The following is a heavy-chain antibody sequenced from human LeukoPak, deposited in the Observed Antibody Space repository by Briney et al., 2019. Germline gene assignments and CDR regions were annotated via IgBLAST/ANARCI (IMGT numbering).Heavy chain of an antibody. Sequence: PSETLSLTCTVSGGSISSYYWSWIRQPPGKGLEWIGYIYYSGSTNYNPSLKSRVTISVDTSKNQFSLKLSSVTAADTAVYYCARTTEAHSWRTRYYDYYMDVWGKGTTVTISS. D-gene: IGHD6-13*01. CDR3: ARTTEAHSWRTRYYDYYMDV. CDR2: IYYSGST. CDR1: GGSISSYY. V-gene: IGHV4-59*01. J-gene: IGHJ6*03.